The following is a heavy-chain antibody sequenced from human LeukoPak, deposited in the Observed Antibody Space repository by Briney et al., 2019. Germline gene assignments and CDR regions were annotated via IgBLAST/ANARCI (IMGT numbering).Heavy chain of an antibody. V-gene: IGHV1-69*06. J-gene: IGHJ4*02. D-gene: IGHD1/OR15-1a*01. Sequence: PGRSLRLSCAASGFTFSSYAISWVRQAPGQGLEWMGGIIPICGTANYAQKFQGRVTITADKSTSTAYMELSSLRSEDTAVYYCAALTTDLQSFDYWGQGTLVTVSS. CDR2: IIPICGTA. CDR3: AALTTDLQSFDY. CDR1: GFTFSSYA.